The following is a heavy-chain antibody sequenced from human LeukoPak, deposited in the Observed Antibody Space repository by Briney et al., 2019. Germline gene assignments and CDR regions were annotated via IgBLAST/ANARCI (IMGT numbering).Heavy chain of an antibody. J-gene: IGHJ5*02. V-gene: IGHV1-8*01. D-gene: IGHD1-26*01. CDR3: ARVSGSSPVWFDP. Sequence: GASVKVSCKASGYTFTSYDINWVRQATGQGLEWMGWMNPNSGNTGYAQKFQGRVTITADESTSTAYMELSSLRSEDTAVYYCARVSGSSPVWFDPWGQGTLVTVSS. CDR1: GYTFTSYD. CDR2: MNPNSGNT.